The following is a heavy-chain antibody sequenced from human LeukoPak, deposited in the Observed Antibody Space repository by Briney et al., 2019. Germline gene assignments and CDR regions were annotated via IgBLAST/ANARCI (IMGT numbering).Heavy chain of an antibody. D-gene: IGHD5-24*01. Sequence: ASVKVSCKASGGTFSSYAISWVRQAPGQGLEWMGGIIPIFGTANYAQKFQGRVTITTDESTSTAYMELSSLRSEDTAVYYCARAVERGYYMDVWGKGTTVTVSS. CDR1: GGTFSSYA. CDR2: IIPIFGTA. J-gene: IGHJ6*03. CDR3: ARAVERGYYMDV. V-gene: IGHV1-69*05.